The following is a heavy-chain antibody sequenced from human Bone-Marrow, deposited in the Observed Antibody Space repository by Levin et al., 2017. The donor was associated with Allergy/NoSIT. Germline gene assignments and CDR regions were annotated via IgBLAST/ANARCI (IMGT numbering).Heavy chain of an antibody. CDR2: IKQDGSEK. CDR1: GFTFSSYW. V-gene: IGHV3-7*03. D-gene: IGHD4-17*01. J-gene: IGHJ4*02. CDR3: ARGSNDYGDYYVGY. Sequence: GGSQRLSCAASGFTFSSYWMSWVRQAPGKGLEWVANIKQDGSEKYYVDSVKGRFTISRDNAKNSLYLQMNSLRAEDTAVYYCARGSNDYGDYYVGYWGQGTLVTVSS.